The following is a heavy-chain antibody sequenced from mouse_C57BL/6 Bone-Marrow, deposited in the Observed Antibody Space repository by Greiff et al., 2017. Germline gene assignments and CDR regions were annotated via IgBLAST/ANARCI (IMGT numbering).Heavy chain of an antibody. V-gene: IGHV1-62-2*01. D-gene: IGHD2-2*01. CDR1: GYTFTEYT. CDR2: FYPGSGGI. Sequence: QVQLKESGAELVKPGASVKLSCKASGYTFTEYTIHWVKQRSGQGLEWIGWFYPGSGGIKYNEKFKDKATLTADKSSSTVYMELSRLTSEDSAVYFCARHEEAGDGYDIFAYWGQGTLVTVSA. CDR3: ARHEEAGDGYDIFAY. J-gene: IGHJ3*01.